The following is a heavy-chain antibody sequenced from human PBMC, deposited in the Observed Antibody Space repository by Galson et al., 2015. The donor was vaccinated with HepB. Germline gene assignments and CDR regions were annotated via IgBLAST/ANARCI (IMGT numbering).Heavy chain of an antibody. Sequence: TLSLTCAVSGGSIRSVTYYWSWIRQHPGKGLEYIGYIHPSGSTYYSPSLKSRVTISVDTSKDQFSLELSSVTAADTAVYYCARVPLAPRHWFDPWGQGTLVTVSS. D-gene: IGHD6-6*01. V-gene: IGHV4-31*11. CDR1: GGSIRSVTYY. CDR2: IHPSGST. J-gene: IGHJ5*02. CDR3: ARVPLAPRHWFDP.